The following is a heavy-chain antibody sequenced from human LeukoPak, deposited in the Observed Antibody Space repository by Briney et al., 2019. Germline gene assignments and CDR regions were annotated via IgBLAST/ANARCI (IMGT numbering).Heavy chain of an antibody. CDR1: GGSISSYY. V-gene: IGHV4-59*01. CDR3: ARVRWWTTVTTDDYYYMDV. Sequence: SETLSLTCTVSGGSISSYYWSWIRQPPGKGPEWIGYIYYSGSTNYNPSLKSRVTISVDTSKNQFSLKLSSVTAADTAVYYCARVRWWTTVTTDDYYYMDVWGKGTTVTISS. J-gene: IGHJ6*03. D-gene: IGHD4-17*01. CDR2: IYYSGST.